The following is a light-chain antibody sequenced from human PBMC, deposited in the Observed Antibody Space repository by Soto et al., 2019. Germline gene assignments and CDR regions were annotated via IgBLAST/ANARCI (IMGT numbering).Light chain of an antibody. CDR1: QSFSGT. Sequence: DIQMTQSPSTLSASVGDRVTITCRASQSFSGTLAWYQQKPGKAPKLLIFDASSLERGVPSRFSGSGSGTEFTLTISILQPDDFATYYCQQYDTYSRAFGQGTKVELK. V-gene: IGKV1-5*01. CDR3: QQYDTYSRA. J-gene: IGKJ1*01. CDR2: DAS.